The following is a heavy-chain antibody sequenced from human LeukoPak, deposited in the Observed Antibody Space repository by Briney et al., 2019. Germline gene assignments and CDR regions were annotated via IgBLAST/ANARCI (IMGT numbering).Heavy chain of an antibody. Sequence: SLRLXCAASXFTFSSYSMNWVRQAPGKGLEWVSSISSSSSYIYYADSVKGRFTISRDNAKNSLYLQMNSLRAEDTAVYYCARDRTRHRSHFDYWGQGTLVTVSS. CDR3: ARDRTRHRSHFDY. J-gene: IGHJ4*02. CDR1: XFTFSSYS. V-gene: IGHV3-21*01. D-gene: IGHD6-13*01. CDR2: ISSSSSYI.